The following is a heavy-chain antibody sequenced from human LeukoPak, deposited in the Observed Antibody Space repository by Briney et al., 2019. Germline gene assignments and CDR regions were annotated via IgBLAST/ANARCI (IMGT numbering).Heavy chain of an antibody. D-gene: IGHD2-21*01. J-gene: IGHJ4*02. CDR2: IYSGGST. V-gene: IGHV3-66*02. Sequence: GGSLRLSCAASGFTVSTNYMSWVRQAPGKGLECVSIIYSGGSTYYAASVRGRFTISRDDSKNTLFLQMNSLRAEDTAVYYCARDSIATLPAYYFDSWGQGTLVTVSS. CDR3: ARDSIATLPAYYFDS. CDR1: GFTVSTNY.